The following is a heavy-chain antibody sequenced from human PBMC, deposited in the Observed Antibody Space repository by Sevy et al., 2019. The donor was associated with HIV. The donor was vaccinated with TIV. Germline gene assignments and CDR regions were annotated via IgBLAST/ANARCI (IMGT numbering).Heavy chain of an antibody. V-gene: IGHV3-9*01. CDR1: GFTFDDYA. D-gene: IGHD2-2*01. Sequence: GGSLRLSCAASGFTFDDYAMHWVRQAPGKGLEWVSGISWNSGSIGYADSVKGRFTISRDNAKNSLYLQMNSLRAEDTALYYCAKDMKPAAISRVISAFDIWGQGTMVTLSS. J-gene: IGHJ3*02. CDR3: AKDMKPAAISRVISAFDI. CDR2: ISWNSGSI.